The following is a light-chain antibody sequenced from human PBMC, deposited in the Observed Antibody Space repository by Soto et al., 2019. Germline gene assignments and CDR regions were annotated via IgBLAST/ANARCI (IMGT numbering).Light chain of an antibody. CDR3: QQYYTTPLT. CDR2: WAS. Sequence: DIVMTRSPDSLAVSLGERATINCKSSQSVLSSSYSKNYLAWYQQKPGQSPKLLIYWASTRESGVPDRFSGSGSGTDFTLTISSLQAEDVAVYYCQQYYTTPLTFGGGTNVEIK. CDR1: QSVLSSSYSKNY. V-gene: IGKV4-1*01. J-gene: IGKJ4*01.